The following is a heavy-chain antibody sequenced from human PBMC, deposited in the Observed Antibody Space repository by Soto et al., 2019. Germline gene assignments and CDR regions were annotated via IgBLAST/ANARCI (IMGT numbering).Heavy chain of an antibody. J-gene: IGHJ4*02. D-gene: IGHD3-22*01. CDR1: GGSISSYY. CDR2: IYYSGST. CDR3: ARHFYNDSSGYLSGNFDY. V-gene: IGHV4-59*08. Sequence: QVQLQESGPGLVKPSETLSLTCTVSGGSISSYYWSWIRQPPGKGLEWIGYIYYSGSTNYNPSLKSRVTISVDTSKNQFSLKLSSVTAADTAVYYCARHFYNDSSGYLSGNFDYWGQGTLVTVSS.